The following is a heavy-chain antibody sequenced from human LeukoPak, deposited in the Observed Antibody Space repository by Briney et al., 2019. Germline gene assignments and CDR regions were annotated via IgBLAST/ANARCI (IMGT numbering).Heavy chain of an antibody. D-gene: IGHD1-1*01. V-gene: IGHV3-43D*03. CDR1: GFTFDDYA. CDR2: ISWDGGST. Sequence: PGGSLRLSCAASGFTFDDYAMHWVRQAPGKGLEWVSLISWDGGSTYYADSVKGRFTISRDNSKNSLYLQMNSLRAEDTALYYCAKGEASRYVSYYYYYMDVWGKGTTVTVSS. CDR3: AKGEASRYVSYYYYYMDV. J-gene: IGHJ6*03.